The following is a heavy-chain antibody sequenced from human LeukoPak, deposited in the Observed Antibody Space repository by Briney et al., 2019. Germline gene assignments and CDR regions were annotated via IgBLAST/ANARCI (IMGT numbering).Heavy chain of an antibody. CDR1: GYSISSGYY. Sequence: ESGPGLVKPSETLSLTCAVSGYSISSGYYWGWIRQPPGKGLEWIGSIYHSGSTYYNPSLKSRVTISVDTSKNQFSLKLSSVTAADTAVYYCARSVSSYYYDSSSFDPWGQGTLVTVSS. CDR3: ARSVSSYYYDSSSFDP. J-gene: IGHJ5*02. CDR2: IYHSGST. D-gene: IGHD3-22*01. V-gene: IGHV4-38-2*01.